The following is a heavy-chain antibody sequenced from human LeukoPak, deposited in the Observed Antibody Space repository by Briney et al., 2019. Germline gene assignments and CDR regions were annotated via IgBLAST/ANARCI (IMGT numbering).Heavy chain of an antibody. CDR3: AKAEKKGSSRPFNY. J-gene: IGHJ4*02. CDR2: ISGSGGST. V-gene: IGHV3-23*01. CDR1: GFTFSSYA. D-gene: IGHD6-19*01. Sequence: PGGSLRLSCAASGFTFSSYAMSWVRQATGKGLQWVSGISGSGGSTYYADSVKGRFTISRDNSMNTLFLQMNSLRAEDTAVYYCAKAEKKGSSRPFNYWGQGSLLTVSS.